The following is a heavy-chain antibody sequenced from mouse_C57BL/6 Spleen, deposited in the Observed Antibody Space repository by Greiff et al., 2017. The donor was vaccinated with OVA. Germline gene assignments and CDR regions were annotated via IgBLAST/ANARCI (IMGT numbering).Heavy chain of an antibody. Sequence: QVQLQQSGAELAKPGASVKLSCKASGYTFTSYWMHWVKQRPGQGLEWIGYINPSSGYTKYNQKFKGKATLTADKSSSTAYMQLSSLTSEDSAVDYCARRKEYSSSLFDYWGQGTTLTVSS. CDR3: ARRKEYSSSLFDY. J-gene: IGHJ2*01. D-gene: IGHD1-1*01. CDR1: GYTFTSYW. CDR2: INPSSGYT. V-gene: IGHV1-7*01.